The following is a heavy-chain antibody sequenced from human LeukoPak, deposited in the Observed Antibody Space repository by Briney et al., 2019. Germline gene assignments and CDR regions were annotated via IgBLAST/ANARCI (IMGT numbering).Heavy chain of an antibody. D-gene: IGHD2-2*01. J-gene: IGHJ5*02. V-gene: IGHV1-18*01. CDR3: ARSVFVTVVPAAPNWFDP. Sequence: GASVKVSCKASGYTFTSYGISWVRQAPGQGLEWMGWISAYNGNTNYAQKFQGRVTMTRDTSISTAYMELSRLRSDDTAVYYCARSVFVTVVPAAPNWFDPWGQGTLVTVSS. CDR1: GYTFTSYG. CDR2: ISAYNGNT.